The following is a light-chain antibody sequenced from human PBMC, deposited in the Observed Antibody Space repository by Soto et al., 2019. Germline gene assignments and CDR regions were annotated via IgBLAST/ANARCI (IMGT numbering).Light chain of an antibody. V-gene: IGLV2-14*01. CDR3: SSYTTSSTHV. CDR2: EVN. CDR1: SSDVGSYNY. J-gene: IGLJ1*01. Sequence: QSALTQPASVSGSPGQSIAISCTGTSSDVGSYNYVSWYQQYPGKAPKLMIFEVNNRPSGVSNRFSGSKSGNMASLTISGLQDEDEADYYCSSYTTSSTHVFGTGTKLTVL.